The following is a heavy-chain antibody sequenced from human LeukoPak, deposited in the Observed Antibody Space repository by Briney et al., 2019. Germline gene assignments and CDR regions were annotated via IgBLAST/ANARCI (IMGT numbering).Heavy chain of an antibody. CDR2: ISGSGETT. Sequence: SGGSLRLSCAASGFTFGSFSMSWVRQAPGKGLEWVSVISGSGETTFYADSVRGRFTISRDNSKSTLYLQMTSLRAEDTGVYYCAKKIDSGSYPLDYWGQGTLVTVSS. D-gene: IGHD3-10*01. CDR1: GFTFGSFS. V-gene: IGHV3-23*01. J-gene: IGHJ4*02. CDR3: AKKIDSGSYPLDY.